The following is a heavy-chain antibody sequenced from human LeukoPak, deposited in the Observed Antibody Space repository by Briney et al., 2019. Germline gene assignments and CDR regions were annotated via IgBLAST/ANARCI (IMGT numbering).Heavy chain of an antibody. CDR3: AKGSNAYGEAGV. Sequence: PGGSLRLSYAASGFTFSSYAMSGVRQAPGKGLEWVSAICGSGGSTYYADSVKGRFTISRDNSKNTLYLQVKSLRAEDTAVYYCAKGSNAYGEAGVWGQGTLVTVSS. D-gene: IGHD4-17*01. J-gene: IGHJ4*02. CDR2: ICGSGGST. CDR1: GFTFSSYA. V-gene: IGHV3-23*01.